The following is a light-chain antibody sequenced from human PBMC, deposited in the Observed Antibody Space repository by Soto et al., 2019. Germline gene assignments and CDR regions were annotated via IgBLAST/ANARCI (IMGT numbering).Light chain of an antibody. CDR3: QQYNNWTPWT. V-gene: IGKV3-15*01. J-gene: IGKJ1*01. Sequence: EIVMTQSPATLSVSPGERATLSCRASQSVSSNLACYQQKPGQAPRLLIYGASTRATGIPAMFNGSGSGTDFTLTISRLQSEDFAVYYCQQYNNWTPWTFGQGTKVEIK. CDR1: QSVSSN. CDR2: GAS.